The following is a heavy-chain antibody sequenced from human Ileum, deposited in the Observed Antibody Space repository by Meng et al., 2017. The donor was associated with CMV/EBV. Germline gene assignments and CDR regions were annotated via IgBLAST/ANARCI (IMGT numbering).Heavy chain of an antibody. Sequence: ITLKESGPTLVKPTQTLTLTCTFSGFSFSTSKAGVGWIRLPPGKALEWLALIYWDDDTRYNPSLKTRLTITKDTSKNQVILTMTKMDPADTATYFCVHRSYSGQDDYWGQGALVTVSS. CDR3: VHRSYSGQDDY. CDR1: GFSFSTSKAG. CDR2: IYWDDDT. V-gene: IGHV2-5*02. J-gene: IGHJ4*02. D-gene: IGHD5-12*01.